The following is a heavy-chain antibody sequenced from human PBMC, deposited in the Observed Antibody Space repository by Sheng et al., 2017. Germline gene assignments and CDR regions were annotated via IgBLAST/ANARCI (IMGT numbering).Heavy chain of an antibody. CDR1: GFTFSSYA. D-gene: IGHD3-16*01. CDR3: AKDPIMITFGGVQGFYGMDV. V-gene: IGHV3-23*01. CDR2: ISGSGGST. Sequence: EVQLLESGGGLVQPGGSLRLSCAASGFTFSSYAMSWVRQAPGKGLEWVSAISGSGGSTYYADSVKGRFTISRDNSKNTLYLQMNSLRAEDTAVYYCAKDPIMITFGGVQGFYGMDVWGQGTTVTVSS. J-gene: IGHJ6*02.